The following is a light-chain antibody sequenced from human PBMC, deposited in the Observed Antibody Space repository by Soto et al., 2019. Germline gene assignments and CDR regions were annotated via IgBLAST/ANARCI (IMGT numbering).Light chain of an antibody. CDR1: PRVNGS. CDR3: QQYHNWPQSWT. Sequence: EILLTQSPCTLALSPGERATLSCRARPRVNGSLAWYQHKPGQAPRLLISGASSRATGIPDRFSGSGSGTDFTLAISGLEPEDLAVSYCQQYHNWPQSWTFGQGTKVDIK. CDR2: GAS. J-gene: IGKJ1*01. V-gene: IGKV3-20*01.